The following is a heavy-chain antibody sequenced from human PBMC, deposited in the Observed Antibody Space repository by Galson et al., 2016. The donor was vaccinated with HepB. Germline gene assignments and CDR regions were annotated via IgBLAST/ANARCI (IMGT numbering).Heavy chain of an antibody. J-gene: IGHJ6*03. V-gene: IGHV5-10-1*01. CDR3: ARLGVDSAMPDYFYAYYTDV. CDR1: GYSFTRHW. D-gene: IGHD5-18*01. CDR2: IDPSDSDT. Sequence: QSGAEVTKPGESLRISCKGSGYSFTRHWITWVRQLPGKGLEWMGRIDPSDSDTNYSPSFQGHVTMSADKSISTVYLQWSSLKASDTAMYYCARLGVDSAMPDYFYAYYTDVWGKGTPVIVSS.